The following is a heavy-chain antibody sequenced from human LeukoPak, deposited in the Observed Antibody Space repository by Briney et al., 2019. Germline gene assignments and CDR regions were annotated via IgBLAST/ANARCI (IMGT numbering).Heavy chain of an antibody. CDR2: INTNTGNP. V-gene: IGHV7-4-1*02. Sequence: ASVKVSCKTSGYTFTKYAMNWVRQAPGQGLEWMGWINTNTGNPTYVQGFTGRFVFSLDTSVTTAYLQISSLKAEDTAVYCCATRSGPTVVTEPYYFDYWGQGTLVTVSS. CDR3: ATRSGPTVVTEPYYFDY. J-gene: IGHJ4*02. CDR1: GYTFTKYA. D-gene: IGHD4-23*01.